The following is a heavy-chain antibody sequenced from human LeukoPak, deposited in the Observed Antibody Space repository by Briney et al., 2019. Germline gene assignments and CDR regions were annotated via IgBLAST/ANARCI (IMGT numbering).Heavy chain of an antibody. J-gene: IGHJ4*02. V-gene: IGHV3-23*01. D-gene: IGHD3-10*01. CDR3: AKEQTSSGYFDY. Sequence: PGGSLRLSCAAPGFTFNNYAMSWVRQAPGKGLEWVAAISGNGGRTYYRDSVKGRFTISRDNPKNTLYLLMNSLSAEGTALYYCAKEQTSSGYFDYWGQGTLVTVSS. CDR1: GFTFNNYA. CDR2: ISGNGGRT.